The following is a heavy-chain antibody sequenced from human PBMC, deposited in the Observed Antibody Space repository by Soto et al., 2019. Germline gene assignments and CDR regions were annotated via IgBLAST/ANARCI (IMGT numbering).Heavy chain of an antibody. J-gene: IGHJ6*02. V-gene: IGHV3-30*18. CDR3: AKDSRSGASGYDSQYYYYGMDV. CDR2: ISYDGSNK. CDR1: GFTFSSYG. D-gene: IGHD5-12*01. Sequence: GGSLRLSCAASGFTFSSYGMHWVRQAPGKGLEWVAVISYDGSNKYYADSVKGRFTISRDNSKNTLYLQMNSLRAEDTAVYYCAKDSRSGASGYDSQYYYYGMDVWGQGTTVTVSS.